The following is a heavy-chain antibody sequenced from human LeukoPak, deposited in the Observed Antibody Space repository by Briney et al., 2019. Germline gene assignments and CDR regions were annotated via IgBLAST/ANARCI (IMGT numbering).Heavy chain of an antibody. CDR3: ARDFGGTTVVAFDY. D-gene: IGHD4-23*01. Sequence: ASVKVSCKASGYTFTGYYMHWVRQASGQGLEWMGWINPNSGGTNYAQKFQGRVTMTRDTSISTAYMELSSLRSDDTAVYYCARDFGGTTVVAFDYWGQGTLVTVSS. CDR2: INPNSGGT. J-gene: IGHJ4*02. CDR1: GYTFTGYY. V-gene: IGHV1-2*02.